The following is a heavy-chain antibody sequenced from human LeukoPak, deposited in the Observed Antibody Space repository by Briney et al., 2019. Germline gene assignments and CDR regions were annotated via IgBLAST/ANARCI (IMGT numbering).Heavy chain of an antibody. CDR3: ARQTMNMAARPGWFDP. D-gene: IGHD6-6*01. Sequence: PSETQTLPCSVSSRFQLLYYRRGMRQPPGKGLEGLGYIYYSGRTNYNTSLKSRVTLSVDTSKNHVSLTLSSLTAADTAVYYCARQTMNMAARPGWFDPWGQGTLVTVSS. CDR1: SRFQLLYY. CDR2: IYYSGRT. V-gene: IGHV4-59*08. J-gene: IGHJ5*02.